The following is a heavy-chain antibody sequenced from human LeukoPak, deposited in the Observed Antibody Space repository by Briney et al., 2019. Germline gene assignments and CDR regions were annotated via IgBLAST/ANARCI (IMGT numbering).Heavy chain of an antibody. V-gene: IGHV4-31*03. CDR1: GGSISSGGYY. CDR2: IYYSGST. D-gene: IGHD3-22*01. J-gene: IGHJ4*02. CDR3: ARADSSGYSLFDY. Sequence: SETLSLTCTVSGGSISSGGYYWSWIRQHPGKGLEWIGYIYYSGSTYYNPSLKSRVTISVDTSKNQFSLKLSSVTAADTAVYYCARADSSGYSLFDYWAREPWSPSPQ.